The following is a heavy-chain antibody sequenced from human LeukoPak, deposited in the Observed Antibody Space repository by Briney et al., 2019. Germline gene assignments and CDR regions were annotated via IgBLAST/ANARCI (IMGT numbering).Heavy chain of an antibody. V-gene: IGHV3-48*03. D-gene: IGHD6-13*01. J-gene: IGHJ4*02. CDR2: ISSSGSTI. CDR1: GFTFSSFE. CDR3: ARSAAAGTFPDY. Sequence: GGSLRLSCAASGFTFSSFEMNWVRQAPGKGLEWVSYISSSGSTIYHADSVKGRFTISRDNAKNSLYLQMNSLRVEDTAVYYCARSAAAGTFPDYWGQGTLVTVSS.